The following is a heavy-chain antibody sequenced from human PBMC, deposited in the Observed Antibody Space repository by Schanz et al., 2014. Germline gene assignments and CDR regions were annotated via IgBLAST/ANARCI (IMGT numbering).Heavy chain of an antibody. CDR2: MYINSGST. V-gene: IGHV3-53*01. Sequence: EVQLLEPGGGLIQPGGSLRLSCAVSGFTVNTNYMSWVRQAPGKGLEWISSMYINSGSTQYADSVKGRFIISRDSSKNTLFLQMNSLRAEDTAVYFCARDGGRDGYNLAFDVWGQGTLVTVSS. D-gene: IGHD5-12*01. J-gene: IGHJ3*01. CDR1: GFTVNTNY. CDR3: ARDGGRDGYNLAFDV.